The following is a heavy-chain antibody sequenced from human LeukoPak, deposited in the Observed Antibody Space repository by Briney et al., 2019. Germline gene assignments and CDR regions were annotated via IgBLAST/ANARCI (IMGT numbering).Heavy chain of an antibody. CDR1: GFTLSNYG. J-gene: IGHJ3*02. CDR2: TDTSGNYI. CDR3: ARGRSITLLRGVAMSDGFDI. D-gene: IGHD3-10*01. Sequence: GGSLRLSCEASGFTLSNYGVNWVRQAPGKGLEWVSFTDTSGNYIYYGDSVKGRFTISRDNARNLLFLQMNGLRAEDTAVYYCARGRSITLLRGVAMSDGFDIWGQGAMVAVSS. V-gene: IGHV3-21*06.